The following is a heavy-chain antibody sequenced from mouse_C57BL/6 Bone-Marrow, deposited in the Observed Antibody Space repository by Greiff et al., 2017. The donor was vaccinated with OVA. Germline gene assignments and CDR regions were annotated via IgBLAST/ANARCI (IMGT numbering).Heavy chain of an antibody. Sequence: VQLQQSGAELARPGASVKLSCKASGYTFTSYGISWVKQRTGQGLEWIGEIYPRSGNTYYNEKFKGKATLTADKSSSTAYMELRSLTSEDSAVYFCASRELRIDYWGQGTTLTVSS. CDR2: IYPRSGNT. J-gene: IGHJ2*01. CDR3: ASRELRIDY. V-gene: IGHV1-81*01. CDR1: GYTFTSYG. D-gene: IGHD3-2*02.